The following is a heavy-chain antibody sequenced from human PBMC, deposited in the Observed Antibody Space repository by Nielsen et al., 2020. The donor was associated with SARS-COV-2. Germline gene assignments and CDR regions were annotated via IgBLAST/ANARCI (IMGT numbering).Heavy chain of an antibody. Sequence: ASVKVSCMASGYTFTDYYIHWVRQAPGQGLEWMGRINRCSGGTNYAQKFQGTVTMTRDASISTVYMDLTSDDTAVYYCARARATIFGLVMSYGMDVWGQGTTVAVSS. CDR3: ARARATIFGLVMSYGMDV. CDR2: INRCSGGT. CDR1: GYTFTDYY. J-gene: IGHJ6*02. D-gene: IGHD3/OR15-3a*01. V-gene: IGHV1-2*02.